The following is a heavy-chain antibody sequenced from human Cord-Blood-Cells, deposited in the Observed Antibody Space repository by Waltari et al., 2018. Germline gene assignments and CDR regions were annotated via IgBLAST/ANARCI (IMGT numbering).Heavy chain of an antibody. CDR3: ARGVEGGVFDAFDI. V-gene: IGHV4-34*01. CDR1: GGSFSGYY. J-gene: IGHJ3*02. Sequence: QVQLQQWGAGLLKPSETLSLTCAVYGGSFSGYYWSWIRQPPGKGLEWIGEINHSGSTNYNPSLKSRVTISVDTSKNQFSLKLSSVTAADTAVYYCARGVEGGVFDAFDIWGQGTMVTVSS. D-gene: IGHD3-10*01. CDR2: INHSGST.